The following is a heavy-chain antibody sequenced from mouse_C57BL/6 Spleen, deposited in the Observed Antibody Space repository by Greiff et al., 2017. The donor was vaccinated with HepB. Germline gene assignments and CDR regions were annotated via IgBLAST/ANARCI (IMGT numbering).Heavy chain of an antibody. CDR2: IDPSDSYT. Sequence: QVHVKQSGAELVKPGASVKLSCKASGYTFTSYWMQWVKQRPGQGLEWIGEIDPSDSYTNYNQKFKGKATLTVDTSSSTAYMQLSSLTSEDSAVYYCARRGTTVAWYFDVWGTGTTVTVSS. CDR3: ARRGTTVAWYFDV. CDR1: GYTFTSYW. V-gene: IGHV1-50*01. J-gene: IGHJ1*03. D-gene: IGHD1-1*01.